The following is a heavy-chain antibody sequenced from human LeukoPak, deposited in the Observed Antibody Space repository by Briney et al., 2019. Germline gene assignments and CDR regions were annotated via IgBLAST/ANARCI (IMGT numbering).Heavy chain of an antibody. Sequence: PGGSLRLSCAASGFTFSSYAMSWVRQAPGKGLEWVSAISDSGGSTYYTDSVKGRFTISRDNSKNTLYLQMNSLRAEDTAVYYCARGEMVQVYWGQGTLVTVSS. CDR3: ARGEMVQVY. J-gene: IGHJ4*02. D-gene: IGHD5-24*01. CDR1: GFTFSSYA. V-gene: IGHV3-23*01. CDR2: ISDSGGST.